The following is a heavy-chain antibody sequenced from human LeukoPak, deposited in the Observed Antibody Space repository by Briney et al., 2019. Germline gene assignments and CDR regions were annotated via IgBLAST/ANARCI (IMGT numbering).Heavy chain of an antibody. CDR2: IERDGSEI. D-gene: IGHD1-14*01. Sequence: GGSLRLSCATSGFAFSNYWMTWVRQAPGKGLECVANIERDGSEIYYVDSVRGRFTVSRDNARNSLFLQMSSLRAEDTAVYYCAARTRGSIDYWGQGTLVTVSS. CDR3: AARTRGSIDY. J-gene: IGHJ4*02. V-gene: IGHV3-7*03. CDR1: GFAFSNYW.